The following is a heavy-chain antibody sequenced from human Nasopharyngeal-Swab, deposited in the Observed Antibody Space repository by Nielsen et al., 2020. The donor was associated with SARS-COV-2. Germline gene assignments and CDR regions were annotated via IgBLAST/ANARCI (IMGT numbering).Heavy chain of an antibody. J-gene: IGHJ6*03. Sequence: WVRQAPGQRLEWMGWINAGNGNTKYSQKFQGRVTITRDTSASTAYMELSSLRSEDTAVYYCARKGILTGYYGYYYYMDVWGKGTTVTVS. V-gene: IGHV1-3*01. CDR2: INAGNGNT. D-gene: IGHD3-9*01. CDR3: ARKGILTGYYGYYYYMDV.